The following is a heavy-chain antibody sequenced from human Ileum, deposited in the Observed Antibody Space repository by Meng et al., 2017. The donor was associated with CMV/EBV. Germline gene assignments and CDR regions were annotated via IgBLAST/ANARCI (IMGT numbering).Heavy chain of an antibody. J-gene: IGHJ6*02. CDR2: TYLGGGTK. D-gene: IGHD3-10*01. CDR3: ARDITMFRGVFPYSSGMDV. Sequence: GESLKISCAASGFTFSSYAMSWVRQAPGKGLEWVSVTYLGGGTKYYADSVKGRFTISRDDSKNTLYLQMNSLRAEDTAVYYCARDITMFRGVFPYSSGMDVWGQGTTVTVSS. V-gene: IGHV3-23*03. CDR1: GFTFSSYA.